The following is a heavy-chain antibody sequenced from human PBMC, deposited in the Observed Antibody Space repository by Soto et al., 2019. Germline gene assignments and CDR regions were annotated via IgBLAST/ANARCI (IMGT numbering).Heavy chain of an antibody. CDR2: TYYRSKWYN. CDR1: GDSVSSNSAA. CDR3: AREYHSSGWYHYYYGMDV. Sequence: SQTLSLTCAISGDSVSSNSAALNLIMQSPSRGLEWLGRTYYRSKWYNDYAVSVKSRITINPDTSKNQFSLQLNSVTPEDTAVYYCAREYHSSGWYHYYYGMDVWGQGTTVTVSS. V-gene: IGHV6-1*01. D-gene: IGHD6-19*01. J-gene: IGHJ6*02.